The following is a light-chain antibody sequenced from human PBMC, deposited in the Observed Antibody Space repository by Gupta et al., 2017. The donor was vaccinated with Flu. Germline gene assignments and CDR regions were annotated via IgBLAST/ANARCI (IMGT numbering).Light chain of an antibody. J-gene: IGKJ2*01. CDR2: GAS. V-gene: IGKV3-15*01. Sequence: EIVMTQSPATLSVSPGERATLSCRASQSVSRNLAWYQKKPGQAPRLLIYGASTRAKGIRATFSGSGAGTELNLTIISRQSEDFEVYYCQQENNWQPMPTFGQGTKLEIK. CDR1: QSVSRN. CDR3: QQENNWQPMPT.